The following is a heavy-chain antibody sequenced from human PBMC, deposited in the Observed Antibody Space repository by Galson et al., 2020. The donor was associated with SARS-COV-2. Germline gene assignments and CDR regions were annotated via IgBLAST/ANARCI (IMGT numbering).Heavy chain of an antibody. CDR3: ARVWEGSKGGSSMDV. V-gene: IGHV1-18*01. CDR1: GYTFSDSG. Sequence: ASVKVSCKASGYTFSDSGISWVRQAPGQGLEWMGWISAYNGYTKYAQNFQGRLHMTTDTSTTTAHMELRSLRSDDTAMYFCARVWEGSKGGSSMDVWGQGTTVTVSS. J-gene: IGHJ6*02. CDR2: ISAYNGYT. D-gene: IGHD1-26*01.